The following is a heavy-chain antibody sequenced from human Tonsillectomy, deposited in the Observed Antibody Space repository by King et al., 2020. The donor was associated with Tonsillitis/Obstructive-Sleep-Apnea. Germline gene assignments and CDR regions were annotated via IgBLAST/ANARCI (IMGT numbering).Heavy chain of an antibody. CDR3: ARGLYSSGWHYFDY. CDR1: SGSISSSSYY. CDR2: IYYSGST. J-gene: IGHJ4*02. Sequence: QLQESGPGLVKPSETLSLTCTVSSGSISSSSYYWGWIRQPPGKGLEWIGDIYYSGSTYYNPSLKSRFTMSVDTSKHQFSLKLSSVTAADTAVYYCARGLYSSGWHYFDYWGQGTLVTVSS. V-gene: IGHV4-39*01. D-gene: IGHD6-19*01.